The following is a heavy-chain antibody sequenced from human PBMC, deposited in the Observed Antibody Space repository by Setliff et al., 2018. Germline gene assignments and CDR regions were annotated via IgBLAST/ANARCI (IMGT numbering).Heavy chain of an antibody. CDR1: GGSLSTYY. CDR3: ARGGTYRYFDY. D-gene: IGHD1-26*01. Sequence: SETLSLTCTVSGGSLSTYYWSWIRQSPGRGLEYIGYVYYNGAADYSPSLKSRVTLSVDTSKNQFSLKLTSVTAADTAVYYCARGGTYRYFDYWGQGALVTVSS. CDR2: VYYNGAA. V-gene: IGHV4-59*01. J-gene: IGHJ4*02.